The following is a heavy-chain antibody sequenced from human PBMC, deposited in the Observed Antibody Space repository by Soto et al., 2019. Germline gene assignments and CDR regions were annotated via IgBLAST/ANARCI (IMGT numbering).Heavy chain of an antibody. Sequence: PSETLPLTCTVSGGSISSSSYYWGWIRQPPWKGLEWIGSIYYSGSTYYNPSLKSRVTISVDASKNQFSLKLNSVTAADTAVYYCARHPSEDDSSGYYPPNFDYWGQGTLVTVSS. CDR1: GGSISSSSYY. CDR2: IYYSGST. D-gene: IGHD3-22*01. CDR3: ARHPSEDDSSGYYPPNFDY. J-gene: IGHJ4*02. V-gene: IGHV4-39*01.